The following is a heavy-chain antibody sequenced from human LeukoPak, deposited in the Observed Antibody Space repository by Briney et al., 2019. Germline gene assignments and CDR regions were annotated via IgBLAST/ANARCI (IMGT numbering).Heavy chain of an antibody. D-gene: IGHD2-2*01. Sequence: RPSETLSFTCAVYGGSFSGYYWSWIRQPPGKGLEGCGEINHSGSTNYNPSLKSRVTITVDTSKNQFSLKLSSVTAADTAVYYCASKVVPAATVGYFDYWGQGTLVTVSS. CDR1: GGSFSGYY. CDR3: ASKVVPAATVGYFDY. V-gene: IGHV4-34*01. CDR2: INHSGST. J-gene: IGHJ4*02.